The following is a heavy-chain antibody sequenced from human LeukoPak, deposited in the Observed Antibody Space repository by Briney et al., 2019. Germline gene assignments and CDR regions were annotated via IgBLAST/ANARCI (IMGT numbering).Heavy chain of an antibody. CDR1: GYTFTSYD. J-gene: IGHJ4*02. V-gene: IGHV1-8*03. Sequence: ASVKVSCKASGYTFTSYDINWVGQATGQGLEWMGWMNPNSGNTGYAQKFQGRVTITRNTSISTAYMELSSLRSEDTAVYYCARGLMMPRWKITMIVVATRYYFDYWGQGTLVTVSS. CDR3: ARGLMMPRWKITMIVVATRYYFDY. D-gene: IGHD3-22*01. CDR2: MNPNSGNT.